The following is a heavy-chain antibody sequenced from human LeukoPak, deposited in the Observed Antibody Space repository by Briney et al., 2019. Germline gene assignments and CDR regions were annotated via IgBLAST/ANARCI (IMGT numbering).Heavy chain of an antibody. CDR1: GFTFSSYW. CDR3: ARGPEWLRQGSDNFDY. CDR2: IKQDGSEK. D-gene: IGHD5-12*01. Sequence: GGSLRLSCAASGFTFSSYWMSWVRQAPGKGLEWVANIKQDGSEKYYVDSVKGRFTISRDNAKNSLYLQMNSLRAEDTAVYYCARGPEWLRQGSDNFDYWGQGTLVTVSS. V-gene: IGHV3-7*01. J-gene: IGHJ4*02.